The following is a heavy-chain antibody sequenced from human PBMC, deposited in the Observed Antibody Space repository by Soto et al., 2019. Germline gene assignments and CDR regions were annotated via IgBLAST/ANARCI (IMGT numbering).Heavy chain of an antibody. V-gene: IGHV5-51*01. D-gene: IGHD4-17*01. Sequence: GESLKISCNGSGYSFTSYWIGWVRQMPGKGLEWMGIIYPGDSDTRYSPSFQGQVTISADKSIRTAYLQWSSLKASDTAMYYCARLSFHDYGDYYYYMDVWGKGTTVTVSS. CDR2: IYPGDSDT. J-gene: IGHJ6*03. CDR3: ARLSFHDYGDYYYYMDV. CDR1: GYSFTSYW.